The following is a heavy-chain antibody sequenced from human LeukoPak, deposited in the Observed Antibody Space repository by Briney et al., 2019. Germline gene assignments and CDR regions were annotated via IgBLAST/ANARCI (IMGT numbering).Heavy chain of an antibody. Sequence: SQTLSLTCAVPGGSISSGGYSWSWIRQPPGKGLEWIGYIYHSGSTYYNPSLKSRVTISVDRSKNQFSLKLSSVTAADTAVYYCARGGVVTPEDAFDIWGQGTMVTVSS. J-gene: IGHJ3*02. CDR3: ARGGVVTPEDAFDI. V-gene: IGHV4-30-2*01. CDR1: GGSISSGGYS. CDR2: IYHSGST. D-gene: IGHD2-21*02.